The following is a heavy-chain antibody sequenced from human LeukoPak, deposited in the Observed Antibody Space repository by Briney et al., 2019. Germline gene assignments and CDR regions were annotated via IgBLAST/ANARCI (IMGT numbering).Heavy chain of an antibody. J-gene: IGHJ4*02. D-gene: IGHD5-18*01. CDR2: IYHSGST. CDR3: ARDRYSYGFDY. CDR1: GGSISSGGYS. Sequence: SETLSLTCAVSGGSISSGGYSWSWIRQPPGKGLEWIGYIYHSGSTYYNPSLKSRVTISVDRSKNQFSLKLSSVTAADTAVYYCARDRYSYGFDYWGRGTLVTVSS. V-gene: IGHV4-30-2*01.